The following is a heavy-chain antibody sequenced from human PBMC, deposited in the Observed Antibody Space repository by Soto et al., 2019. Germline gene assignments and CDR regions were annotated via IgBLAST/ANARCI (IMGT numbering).Heavy chain of an antibody. J-gene: IGHJ6*02. CDR2: INPNSGGT. CDR1: GYTFNEYY. D-gene: IGHD3-10*01. CDR3: ARRLGGGGDYFYGMDV. Sequence: QVQLVQSGAEVKKPGASVKVSCKTSGYTFNEYYIHWMRQVPGQGPEWMGWINPNSGGTKYAKKFPGVITMTSHTSTSTTFMELRGLRSDDPAMYYCARRLGGGGDYFYGMDVWGQGTAVIVSS. V-gene: IGHV1-2*02.